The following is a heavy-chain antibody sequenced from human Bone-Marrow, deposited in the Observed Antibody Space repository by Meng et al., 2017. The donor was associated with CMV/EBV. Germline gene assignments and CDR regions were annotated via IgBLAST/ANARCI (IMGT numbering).Heavy chain of an antibody. CDR3: ARDSCGGDCYSGLLFGICY. J-gene: IGHJ4*02. CDR2: ISSSGSTI. D-gene: IGHD2-21*01. V-gene: IGHV3-48*04. Sequence: GGSLRLFCAASGFTISRYWMSWVRQAPGKGVEWVSYISSSGSTIYYADSAKGRFTISRDNAKNSLYLQMNSLRAEDTAVYYCARDSCGGDCYSGLLFGICYWGQGTVVTVSS. CDR1: GFTISRYW.